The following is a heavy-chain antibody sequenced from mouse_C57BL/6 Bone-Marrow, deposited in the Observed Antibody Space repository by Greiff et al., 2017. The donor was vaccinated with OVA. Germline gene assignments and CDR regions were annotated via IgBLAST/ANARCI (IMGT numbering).Heavy chain of an antibody. J-gene: IGHJ4*01. Sequence: QVQLKQPGAELVKPGASVKLSCTASGYTFTGYWMHWVKQRPGRGLEWIGRIDPNSGGTKYNEKFKSKATLTVDKPSSTAYMQLSSLTSEDSAVYYCARHLRPYSMDYWGQGTSVTVSS. V-gene: IGHV1-72*01. CDR1: GYTFTGYW. CDR3: ARHLRPYSMDY. CDR2: IDPNSGGT.